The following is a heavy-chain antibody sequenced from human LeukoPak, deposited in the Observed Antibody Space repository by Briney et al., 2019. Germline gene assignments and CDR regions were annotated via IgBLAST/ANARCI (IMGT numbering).Heavy chain of an antibody. CDR3: ARVVMANGDQRGPFDY. V-gene: IGHV4-39*07. CDR1: GGSISTRTYF. J-gene: IGHJ4*02. CDR2: FYYTGST. Sequence: SETLSLTCTVSGGSISTRTYFWGWIRQPPGKGLEWIGSFYYTGSTYYNPSLKSRVTISLDTSKSQFSLKLSSVAAADTAVYYRARVVMANGDQRGPFDYWGQGTLVTVSS. D-gene: IGHD4-17*01.